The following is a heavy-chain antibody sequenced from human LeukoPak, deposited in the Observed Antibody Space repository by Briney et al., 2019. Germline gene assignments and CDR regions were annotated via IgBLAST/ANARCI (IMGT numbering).Heavy chain of an antibody. D-gene: IGHD6-13*01. J-gene: IGHJ5*02. CDR1: GGSISSGGYS. Sequence: PSETLSLTCAVSGGSISSGGYSWSWIPQPPGKGLEWIGYIYHSGSTYYNPSLKSRVTISVDRSKNQFSLKLSSVTAADTAVYYCARAAAGTGWWFDPWGQGTLVTVSS. V-gene: IGHV4-30-2*01. CDR3: ARAAAGTGWWFDP. CDR2: IYHSGST.